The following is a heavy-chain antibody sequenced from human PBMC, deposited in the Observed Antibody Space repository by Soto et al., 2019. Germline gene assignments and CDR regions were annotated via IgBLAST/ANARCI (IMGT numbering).Heavy chain of an antibody. Sequence: SETLSVRYFVSGGSSTYYHWSWLRHLPGKGLEXSAYTXXTXNXXXNXXXXSRVTISMDTSKNQLSLKFTSVTAADTAVYYCARDMHAGFTHYFDPWGQGTMVTVS. D-gene: IGHD1-26*01. CDR2: TXXTXNX. V-gene: IGHV4-59*01. CDR1: GGSSTYYH. CDR3: ARDMHAGFTHYFDP. J-gene: IGHJ5*02.